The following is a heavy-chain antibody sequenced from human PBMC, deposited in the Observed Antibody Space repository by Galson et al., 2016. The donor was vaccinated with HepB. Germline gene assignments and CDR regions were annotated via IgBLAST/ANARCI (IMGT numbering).Heavy chain of an antibody. V-gene: IGHV3-9*01. CDR1: GFNFGDYM. Sequence: SLRLSCAASGFNFGDYMMHWVRQGPGRGLEWVSGISWNGGTIRYADSLRGRFAISRDNAKNSLYLQMNSLRPEDTALYYCTRVGGPSSSGEYSYYYAMDVWGQGTTVTYSS. D-gene: IGHD1-26*01. J-gene: IGHJ6*02. CDR3: TRVGGPSSSGEYSYYYAMDV. CDR2: ISWNGGTI.